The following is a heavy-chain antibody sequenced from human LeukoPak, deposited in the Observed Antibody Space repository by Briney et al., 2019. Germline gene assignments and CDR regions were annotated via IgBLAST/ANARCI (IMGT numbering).Heavy chain of an antibody. V-gene: IGHV1-69*13. Sequence: SVKVSCTASGGTFSSYAISWVRQAPGQGLEWMGGIIPIFGTANYAQKFQGRVTITADESTSTAYMELSSLRSEDTAVYYCARAPDYGDYVRFDYWGQGTLVTVSS. CDR3: ARAPDYGDYVRFDY. D-gene: IGHD4-17*01. CDR1: GGTFSSYA. J-gene: IGHJ4*02. CDR2: IIPIFGTA.